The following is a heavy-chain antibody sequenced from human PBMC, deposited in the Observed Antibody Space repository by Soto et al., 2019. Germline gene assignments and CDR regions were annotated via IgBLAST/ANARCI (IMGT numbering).Heavy chain of an antibody. CDR1: GGSFSGYY. CDR3: ARKRQCSSTSCYRVYNWFDP. Sequence: QVQLQQWGAGLLKPSETLSLTCAVYGGSFSGYYWSWIRQPPGKGLEWIGEINHSGSTNYNPSLKSRVTISVDTAKNQFSLKLSSVTAADTAVYYCARKRQCSSTSCYRVYNWFDPWGQGTLVTVSS. CDR2: INHSGST. V-gene: IGHV4-34*01. J-gene: IGHJ5*02. D-gene: IGHD2-2*02.